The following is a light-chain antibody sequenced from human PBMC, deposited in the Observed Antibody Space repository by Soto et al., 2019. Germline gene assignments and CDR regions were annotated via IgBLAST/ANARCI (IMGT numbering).Light chain of an antibody. Sequence: SALTHPRSVSGSPGQSVTISCTGTSSDVGGYNYVSWYLQHPDKAPKVMIYDVSKRPSGVPDRFSGSKSGNTASLTISGLQFEDEADYYCCSFAGKYIYVFGAGTKVTVL. J-gene: IGLJ1*01. CDR2: DVS. CDR3: CSFAGKYIYV. CDR1: SSDVGGYNY. V-gene: IGLV2-11*01.